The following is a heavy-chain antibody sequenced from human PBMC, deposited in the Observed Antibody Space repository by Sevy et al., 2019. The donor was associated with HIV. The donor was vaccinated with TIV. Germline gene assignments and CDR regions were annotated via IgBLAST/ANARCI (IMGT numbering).Heavy chain of an antibody. Sequence: GGSLRLSCAASGFTFSSYGMHWVRQAPGKGLEWVAVIWYDGSNKYYADSVKGRFTISRDNSKNTLYLQTNSLRAEDTAVYYCARDLITMVRGVPGYWGQGTLVTVSS. CDR1: GFTFSSYG. CDR2: IWYDGSNK. CDR3: ARDLITMVRGVPGY. V-gene: IGHV3-33*01. D-gene: IGHD3-10*01. J-gene: IGHJ4*02.